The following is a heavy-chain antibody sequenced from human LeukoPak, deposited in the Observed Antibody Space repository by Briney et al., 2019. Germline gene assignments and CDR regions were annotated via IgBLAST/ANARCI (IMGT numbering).Heavy chain of an antibody. V-gene: IGHV1-8*03. Sequence: ASVKVSCKPSGYTFTSYDINWVRQATGQGLEWMGWMNPNSGNTGDAQKFQGRVTITRNTSISTAYMELSSLRSEDTAVYYCARARSSSEYQLLYYYYYMDVWGKGTTVTVSS. J-gene: IGHJ6*03. CDR3: ARARSSSEYQLLYYYYYMDV. CDR2: MNPNSGNT. D-gene: IGHD2-2*01. CDR1: GYTFTSYD.